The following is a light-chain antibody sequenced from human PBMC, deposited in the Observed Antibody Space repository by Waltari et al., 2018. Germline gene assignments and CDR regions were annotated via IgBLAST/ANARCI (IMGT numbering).Light chain of an antibody. J-gene: IGLJ1*01. V-gene: IGLV2-23*02. CDR2: EVS. CDR1: SSDGGSSNL. CDR3: YSYAGGSV. Sequence: QSALTQPASVSGSPGQSITISCTGSSSDGGSSNLVSWSLQHPGNAPQLRIYEVSKWPSGVSNRFSGSKSGNTASLTISGLQAEDEADYYCYSYAGGSVFGTGTKVTVL.